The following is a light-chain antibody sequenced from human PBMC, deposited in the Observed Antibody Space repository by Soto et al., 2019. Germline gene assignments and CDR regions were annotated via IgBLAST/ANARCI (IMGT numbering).Light chain of an antibody. J-gene: IGLJ2*01. CDR2: LSSDGSH. CDR1: SGHSSYA. Sequence: QPVLTQSPSASASLGASVKLTCTLSSGHSSYAIAWHQQQPEKGPRYLMKLSSDGSHSKGDGIPDRFSGSSSGAERYLTISSLQSEDEADYYCQTWDTGARVVFGGGTKHTVL. CDR3: QTWDTGARVV. V-gene: IGLV4-69*01.